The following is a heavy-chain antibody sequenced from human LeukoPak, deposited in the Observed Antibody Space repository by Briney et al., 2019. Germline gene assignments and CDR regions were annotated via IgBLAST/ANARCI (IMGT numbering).Heavy chain of an antibody. D-gene: IGHD3-3*01. V-gene: IGHV1-69*13. CDR3: ARDSTTYYDFWSGYHPKPFDY. CDR1: GGTFSSYA. J-gene: IGHJ4*02. Sequence: ASVKVSCKASGGTFSSYAISWVRQAPGQGLEWMGGIIPIFGTANYAQKFQGRVTITADESTSTAYMELSSLRSEDTAVYYCARDSTTYYDFWSGYHPKPFDYWGRGTLVTVSS. CDR2: IIPIFGTA.